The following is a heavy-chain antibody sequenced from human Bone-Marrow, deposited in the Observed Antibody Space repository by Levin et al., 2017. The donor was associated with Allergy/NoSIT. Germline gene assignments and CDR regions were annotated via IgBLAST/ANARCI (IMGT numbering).Heavy chain of an antibody. V-gene: IGHV3-21*01. CDR1: GFTFSSYT. CDR2: IGGTTGYT. J-gene: IGHJ4*02. Sequence: PGGSLRLSCVASGFTFSSYTMNWVRQAPGKGLEWLSSIGGTTGYTYYADSVQGRFTISRDNAKNSLFLEMPSLRVEDTAVYYCVHGAGQIWGQGTSVVVSS. CDR3: VHGAGQI. D-gene: IGHD3-10*01.